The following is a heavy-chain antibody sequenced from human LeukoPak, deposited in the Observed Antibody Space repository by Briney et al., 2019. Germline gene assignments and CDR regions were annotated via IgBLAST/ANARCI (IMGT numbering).Heavy chain of an antibody. CDR1: GFSFSDYA. D-gene: IGHD5-24*01. Sequence: PGGSLRLSCAASGFSFSDYAIHWVRQAPGKGLEWVAIISFDGSNKIYADSVRGRFTISRDNSRNTLYLQMNSLTAEDTAVDFYARELRWLQTFDHWGQGSLVSVSS. CDR2: ISFDGSNK. J-gene: IGHJ4*02. CDR3: ARELRWLQTFDH. V-gene: IGHV3-30-3*01.